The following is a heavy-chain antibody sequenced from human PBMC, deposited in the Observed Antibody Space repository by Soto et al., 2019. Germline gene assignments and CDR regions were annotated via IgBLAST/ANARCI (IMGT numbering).Heavy chain of an antibody. CDR1: GGSFSGYY. CDR3: ARAIAPDSSSAPYFDY. Sequence: PSETLSLTCAAYGGSFSGYYWSWIRQPPGKGMEWIGEINHSGSTNYNPSLKSRVTISVDTSKNQFSLKLSSVTAADTAVYYCARAIAPDSSSAPYFDYWGQGTLVTVSS. D-gene: IGHD6-6*01. CDR2: INHSGST. J-gene: IGHJ4*02. V-gene: IGHV4-34*01.